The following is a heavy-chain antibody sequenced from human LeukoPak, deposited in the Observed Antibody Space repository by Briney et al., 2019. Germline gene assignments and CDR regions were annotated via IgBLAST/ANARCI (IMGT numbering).Heavy chain of an antibody. CDR3: ARDRVGGSGSYYDY. CDR2: IYTGGDT. Sequence: GGSLRLSCAASGFTVSGNYMSWFRQAPGKGLECVAVIYTGGDTHYADSVKGRFTISRDNSKNTLYLQMNSLRAEDTAVYYCARDRVGGSGSYYDYWGQGTLVTVSS. V-gene: IGHV3-66*02. J-gene: IGHJ4*02. D-gene: IGHD3-10*01. CDR1: GFTVSGNY.